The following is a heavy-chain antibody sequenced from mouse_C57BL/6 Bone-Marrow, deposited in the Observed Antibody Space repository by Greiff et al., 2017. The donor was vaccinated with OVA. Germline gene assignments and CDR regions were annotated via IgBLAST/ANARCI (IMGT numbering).Heavy chain of an antibody. CDR1: GYTFTSYG. CDR2: IYPRSGNT. Sequence: VKLMESGAELARPGASVKLSCKASGYTFTSYGISWVKQRTGQGLEWIGEIYPRSGNTYYNEKFKGKATLTADKSSSTAYMELRSLTSEDSAVYFCAREGYYYGSSYLAWFAYWGQGTLVTVSA. CDR3: AREGYYYGSSYLAWFAY. J-gene: IGHJ3*01. V-gene: IGHV1-81*01. D-gene: IGHD1-1*01.